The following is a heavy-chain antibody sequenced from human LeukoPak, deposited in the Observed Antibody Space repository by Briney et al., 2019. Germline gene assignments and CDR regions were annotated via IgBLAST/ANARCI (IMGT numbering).Heavy chain of an antibody. CDR2: ISYDGSNK. J-gene: IGHJ4*02. D-gene: IGHD6-13*01. CDR3: ARHVAAGTVDY. CDR1: GFTFSSYA. V-gene: IGHV3-30*04. Sequence: GRSLRLSCAASGFTFSSYAMHWVRQAPGKGLEWVALISYDGSNKYFADSVKGRFTISRDNVKSLLYLQMNNLRAEDTAVYYCARHVAAGTVDYWGQGTLVTVSS.